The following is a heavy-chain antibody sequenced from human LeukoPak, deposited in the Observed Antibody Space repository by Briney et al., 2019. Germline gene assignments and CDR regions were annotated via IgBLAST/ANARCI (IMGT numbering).Heavy chain of an antibody. CDR1: GDSVSSNSAA. V-gene: IGHV6-1*01. J-gene: IGHJ4*02. CDR3: ARSASGYSSSWRGRYFDY. Sequence: SQTLSLTCAISGDSVSSNSAAWNWIRQSPSRGLEWLGRTYYRSKWYNDYAVSVKSRITINSDTSKNQFSLQLNSVTPEDTAVYYCARSASGYSSSWRGRYFDYWGQGTLVTVSS. CDR2: TYYRSKWYN. D-gene: IGHD6-13*01.